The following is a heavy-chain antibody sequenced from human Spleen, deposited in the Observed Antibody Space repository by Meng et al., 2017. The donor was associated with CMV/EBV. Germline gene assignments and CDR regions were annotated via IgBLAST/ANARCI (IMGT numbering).Heavy chain of an antibody. D-gene: IGHD2-2*01. CDR1: GFIFRHYA. V-gene: IGHV3-30*09. CDR3: ARGYLGQLLFRYFDY. CDR2: ISYDGSSK. J-gene: IGHJ4*02. Sequence: SGFIFRHYAIHWVRQAPGKGLEWVALISYDGSSKYYADSVKGRFAISRDNSKNTVYVQMNSLRTEDTAVYYCARGYLGQLLFRYFDYWGQGTLVTVSS.